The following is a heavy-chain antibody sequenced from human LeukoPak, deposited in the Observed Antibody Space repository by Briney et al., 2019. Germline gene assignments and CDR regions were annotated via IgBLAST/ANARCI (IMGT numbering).Heavy chain of an antibody. J-gene: IGHJ6*03. D-gene: IGHD3-3*01. CDR2: MNPNSGNT. CDR3: ARGNPGITIFGVVLYYYYYMDV. CDR1: GYTFTSYD. V-gene: IGHV1-8*01. Sequence: ASVKVSCKASGYTFTSYDINWVRQATGQGLEWMGWMNPNSGNTGYAQKFQGRVTMTRNTSLSTAYMELSSLRSEDTAVYYCARGNPGITIFGVVLYYYYYMDVWGKGTTVTVSS.